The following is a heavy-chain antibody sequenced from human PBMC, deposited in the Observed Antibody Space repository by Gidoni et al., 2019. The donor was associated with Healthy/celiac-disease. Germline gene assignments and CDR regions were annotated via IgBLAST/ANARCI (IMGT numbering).Heavy chain of an antibody. D-gene: IGHD3-22*01. J-gene: IGHJ4*02. V-gene: IGHV3-23*01. Sequence: EVQLLESGGGLVQPGGSLRLSCAASGFTFSTYAMCWVRQAPGKGLGWVSAISASGISTYYADSVKGRFTISRDNSKNTLYLQMNSLRAEDTAVYYCAKDQGYYYDSSGYYHEEYYFDYWGQGTLVTVSS. CDR3: AKDQGYYYDSSGYYHEEYYFDY. CDR1: GFTFSTYA. CDR2: ISASGIST.